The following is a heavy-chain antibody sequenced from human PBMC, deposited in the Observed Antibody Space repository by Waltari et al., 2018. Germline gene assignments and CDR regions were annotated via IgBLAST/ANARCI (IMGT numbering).Heavy chain of an antibody. Sequence: QVQLVQSGSELKKPGASVKISCKASGYIFTSYAITWVRQAPGQGLELMGWIITSTGNPTYAQGFTERFVFSLDTSVTTAYLEINNLKVEDTAVYYCTREVVPAAAVVVNWFDPWGQGTLVTVSS. J-gene: IGHJ5*02. V-gene: IGHV7-4-1*02. CDR3: TREVVPAAAVVVNWFDP. D-gene: IGHD2-15*01. CDR2: IITSTGNP. CDR1: GYIFTSYA.